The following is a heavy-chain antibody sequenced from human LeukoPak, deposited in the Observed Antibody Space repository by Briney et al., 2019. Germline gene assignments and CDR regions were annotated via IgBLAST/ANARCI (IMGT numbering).Heavy chain of an antibody. Sequence: PSETLSLTCTVSGGSISSSSYYWGWIRQPPGKGLEWIGKIYYSGSTNYNPYLKSRVTISIDTSKNQFSLKLTSVSAADTAVYYCARDPGGSGDYYNIFDYWGPGTLVTVSS. J-gene: IGHJ4*02. CDR1: GGSISSSSYY. CDR2: IYYSGST. D-gene: IGHD3-10*01. V-gene: IGHV4-61*01. CDR3: ARDPGGSGDYYNIFDY.